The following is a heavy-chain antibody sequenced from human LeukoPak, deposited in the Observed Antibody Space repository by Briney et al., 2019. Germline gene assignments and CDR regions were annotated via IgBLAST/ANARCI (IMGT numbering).Heavy chain of an antibody. J-gene: IGHJ4*02. CDR3: ASIPSYYFDY. Sequence: PSETLSLTCTVSGGSITSYYWSWIRQPPGKGLEWIGYIYYSGSTDYNPSLKGRVTISVATSKTQFSLKLSSVTAADTAVYYCASIPSYYFDYWGQGTLVTVSS. V-gene: IGHV4-59*12. CDR1: GGSITSYY. CDR2: IYYSGST. D-gene: IGHD6-6*01.